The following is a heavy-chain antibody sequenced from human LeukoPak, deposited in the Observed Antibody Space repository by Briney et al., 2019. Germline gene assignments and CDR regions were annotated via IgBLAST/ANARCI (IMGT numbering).Heavy chain of an antibody. J-gene: IGHJ4*02. D-gene: IGHD6-13*01. V-gene: IGHV4-34*01. Sequence: SETLSLTCAVYGGSFSGYYWSWIRQPPGKGLEWIGEINHSGSTNYNPSLKSRVTISVDTSKNQFSLKLSSVTAADTAVYYCARVVNMAASHFDYWGQGTLVTVSS. CDR1: GGSFSGYY. CDR2: INHSGST. CDR3: ARVVNMAASHFDY.